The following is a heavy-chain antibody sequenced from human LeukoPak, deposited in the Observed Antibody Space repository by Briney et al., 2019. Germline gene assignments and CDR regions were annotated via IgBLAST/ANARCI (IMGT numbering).Heavy chain of an antibody. V-gene: IGHV3-13*01. CDR2: IDTAGDT. J-gene: IGHJ3*02. CDR1: GFTFSSYD. D-gene: IGHD6-25*01. Sequence: GGSLRLSCASSGFTFSSYDMHWVRQATGKGLEWVSAIDTAGDTYYPGSVKGRFTISRENAKNSLYLQMNSLRAGDTAVYYCARVLTVRSGGYDAFDIWGQGTMVTVSS. CDR3: ARVLTVRSGGYDAFDI.